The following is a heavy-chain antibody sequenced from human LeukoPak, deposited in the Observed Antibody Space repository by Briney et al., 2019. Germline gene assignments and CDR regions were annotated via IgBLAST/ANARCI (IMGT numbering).Heavy chain of an antibody. CDR2: IIPIFGTA. J-gene: IGHJ4*02. D-gene: IGHD6-13*01. CDR1: GGTFSSYA. Sequence: ASVKVSCKASGGTFSSYAISWVRQAPGQGLEWMGGIIPIFGTANYAQKFQGRVTITADKSTSTAYMELSSLRSEDTAVYYCAREVAAYRFDYWGQGTLDTVSS. CDR3: AREVAAYRFDY. V-gene: IGHV1-69*06.